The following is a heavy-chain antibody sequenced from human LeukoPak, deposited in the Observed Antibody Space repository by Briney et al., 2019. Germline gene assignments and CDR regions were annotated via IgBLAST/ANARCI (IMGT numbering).Heavy chain of an antibody. V-gene: IGHV1-8*03. D-gene: IGHD3-22*01. CDR1: GYTFTSCD. J-gene: IGHJ2*01. CDR3: ARGDMTYYYDSSGTKDWYFDL. CDR2: MNPNSGNT. Sequence: ASVKVSCKASGYTFTSCDINWVRQATGQGLEWMGWMNPNSGNTGYAQKFQGRVTITRNTSISTAYMELSSLKSEDTAVYYCARGDMTYYYDSSGTKDWYFDLWDRGTLVTVSS.